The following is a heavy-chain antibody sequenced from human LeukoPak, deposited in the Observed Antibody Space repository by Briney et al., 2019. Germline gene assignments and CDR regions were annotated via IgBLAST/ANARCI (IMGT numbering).Heavy chain of an antibody. Sequence: GGSLRLSCAASGFIFRYYGMHWVRQAPGKGLEWVAFIRYDGTNKYYADSVKGRFTISRDNAKNSLFLQMNTLRVEDTAVYHCAKLIREVTTYYWGPGALVTVSS. CDR3: AKLIREVTTYY. CDR1: GFIFRYYG. V-gene: IGHV3-30*02. CDR2: IRYDGTNK. D-gene: IGHD1-1*01. J-gene: IGHJ4*02.